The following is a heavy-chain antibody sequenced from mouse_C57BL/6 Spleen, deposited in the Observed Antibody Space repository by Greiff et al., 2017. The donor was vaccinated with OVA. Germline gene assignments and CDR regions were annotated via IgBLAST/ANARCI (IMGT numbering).Heavy chain of an antibody. CDR3: ARADSSGYLDY. V-gene: IGHV1-50*01. CDR1: GYTFTSYW. D-gene: IGHD3-2*02. J-gene: IGHJ2*01. CDR2: IDPSDSYT. Sequence: QVQLKQPGAELVKPGASVKLSCKASGYTFTSYWMQWVKQRPGQGLEWIGEIDPSDSYTNYNQKFKGKATLTVDTSSSTAYMQLSSLTSEDSAVYYCARADSSGYLDYWGQGTTLTVSS.